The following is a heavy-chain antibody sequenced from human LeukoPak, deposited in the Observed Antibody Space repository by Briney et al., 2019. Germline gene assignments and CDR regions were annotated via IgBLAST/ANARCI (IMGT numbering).Heavy chain of an antibody. CDR1: GGSFSGYY. J-gene: IGHJ4*02. CDR2: INHSGST. V-gene: IGHV4-34*01. Sequence: SETLSLTCAVYGGSFSGYYWSWIRQPPGKGLEWIGEINHSGSTNYNPSLKSPVTILLDTSKNQLSLKLSSVTAADTAVFYCARENSGSYREFDYWGQGTLVTVSS. D-gene: IGHD1-26*01. CDR3: ARENSGSYREFDY.